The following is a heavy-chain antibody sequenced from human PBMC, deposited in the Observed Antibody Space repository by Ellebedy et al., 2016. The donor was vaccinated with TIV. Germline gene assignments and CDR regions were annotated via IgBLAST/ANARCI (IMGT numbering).Heavy chain of an antibody. Sequence: GESLKISCAASGFTFSGSAMHWVRQASGHGTARDGRLRSKPNNYATAYAVSVKGRCTISRDYSKNTAYLQMNSLKTEDTAVYSCVQIVVVTATGYWGQGTLVTVSS. CDR1: GFTFSGSA. D-gene: IGHD2-21*02. CDR2: LRSKPNNYAT. CDR3: VQIVVVTATGY. V-gene: IGHV3-73*01. J-gene: IGHJ4*02.